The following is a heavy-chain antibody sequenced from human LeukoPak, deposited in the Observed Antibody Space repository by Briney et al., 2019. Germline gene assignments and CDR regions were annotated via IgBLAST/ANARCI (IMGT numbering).Heavy chain of an antibody. V-gene: IGHV3-7*01. CDR2: IKQDGSGK. J-gene: IGHJ4*02. CDR3: AKVGDYYGSGKYSNFDY. CDR1: GFTLSSYW. D-gene: IGHD3-10*01. Sequence: GGSLRLSCAASGFTLSSYWISWVRQAPGKGLEWVANIKQDGSGKYYVDSVKGRFTISRDNAQNSVYLQMNSLRVEDTAVYYCAKVGDYYGSGKYSNFDYWGQGTLVTVSS.